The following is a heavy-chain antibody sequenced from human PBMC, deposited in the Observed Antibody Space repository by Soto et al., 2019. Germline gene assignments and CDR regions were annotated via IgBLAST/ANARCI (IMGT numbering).Heavy chain of an antibody. J-gene: IGHJ6*02. CDR2: SHYTGSP. CDR1: GGSISNYY. CDR3: ATLSGSPAVDGAEV. Sequence: QVQLQESGPGLVKPSETLSLTCTVSGGSISNYYWSWVRQPPGKGLEWIGYSHYTGSPNYNPSLTRRVTLSVDTSERQCSLNLSSATAADTAVYYCATLSGSPAVDGAEVWGQGTAGIVSS. V-gene: IGHV4-59*01. D-gene: IGHD2-15*01.